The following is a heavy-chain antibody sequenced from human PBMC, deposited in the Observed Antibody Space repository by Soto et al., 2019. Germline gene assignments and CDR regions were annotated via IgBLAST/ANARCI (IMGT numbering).Heavy chain of an antibody. CDR3: ARSLSRDCSGGSCYSLLYYFDY. J-gene: IGHJ4*02. V-gene: IGHV3-11*06. Sequence: PGGSLRLSCAASGFTFSDYYMSWIRQAPGKGLECVSYISSSSSYTNYADSVKGRFTISRDNAKNSLYLQMNSLRAEDTAVYYCARSLSRDCSGGSCYSLLYYFDYWGQGTLVTVSS. CDR2: ISSSSSYT. CDR1: GFTFSDYY. D-gene: IGHD2-15*01.